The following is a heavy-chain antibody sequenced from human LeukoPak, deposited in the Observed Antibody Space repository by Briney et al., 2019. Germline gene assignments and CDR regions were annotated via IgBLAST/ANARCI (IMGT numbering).Heavy chain of an antibody. CDR1: GYTFTTYS. D-gene: IGHD4-23*01. CDR2: INTNTGNP. Sequence: ASVKVSCKASGYTFTTYSMHWVRQAPGQGLEWMGWINTNTGNPTYAQGFTGRSVFSLDTSVTTAYLQISSLKAEDTAVYYCARATVEETAEYFQHWGQGTLVTVSS. J-gene: IGHJ1*01. CDR3: ARATVEETAEYFQH. V-gene: IGHV7-4-1*02.